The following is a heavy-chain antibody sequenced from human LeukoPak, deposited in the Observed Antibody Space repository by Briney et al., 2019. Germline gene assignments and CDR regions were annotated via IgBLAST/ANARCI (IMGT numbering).Heavy chain of an antibody. CDR3: AKEAFDY. CDR1: GFTFSRYW. CDR2: IKQDGSEK. J-gene: IGHJ4*02. V-gene: IGHV3-7*01. Sequence: GGSLRLSCAASGFTFSRYWMSWVRQAPGKGLEWVANIKQDGSEKYYVDSVKGRFTISRDNAKNSLYLQMNSLRAEDTAVYYCAKEAFDYWGQGTLVTVSS.